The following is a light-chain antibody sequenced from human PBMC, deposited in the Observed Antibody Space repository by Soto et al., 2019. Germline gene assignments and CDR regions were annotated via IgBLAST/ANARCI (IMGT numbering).Light chain of an antibody. CDR1: QSVNNY. CDR3: QQYGSSPGIT. Sequence: EIVMTQSPATLSVSPGERATLSYRPSQSVNNYLAWYQQKPAQAPRLLIYGASSRATGSPDRFSGSGSGTDFTLTISRLEPEDFAVYYCQQYGSSPGITFGQGTRLEIK. V-gene: IGKV3-20*01. J-gene: IGKJ5*01. CDR2: GAS.